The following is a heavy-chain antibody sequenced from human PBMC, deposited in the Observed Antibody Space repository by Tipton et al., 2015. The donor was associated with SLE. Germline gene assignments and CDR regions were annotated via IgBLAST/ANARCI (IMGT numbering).Heavy chain of an antibody. CDR2: IYTSGST. V-gene: IGHV4-61*02. CDR1: GGSISSGSYY. J-gene: IGHJ4*02. Sequence: TLSLTCTVSGGSISSGSYYWSWIRQPAGKGLEWIGRIYTSGSTNYNPSLKSRFTISVDTSKNQFSWKRSSVTAADTAVYYCARDADYSKVLDYWGQGTLVTVSS. CDR3: ARDADYSKVLDY. D-gene: IGHD4-11*01.